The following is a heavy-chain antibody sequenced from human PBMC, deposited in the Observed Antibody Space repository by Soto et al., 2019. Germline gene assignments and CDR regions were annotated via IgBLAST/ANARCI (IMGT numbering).Heavy chain of an antibody. CDR2: IIPIFGTA. V-gene: IGHV1-69*12. CDR3: ARDRLMITFGGVGDGRWFAFDI. D-gene: IGHD3-16*01. CDR1: GGTFSSYA. J-gene: IGHJ3*02. Sequence: QVQLVQSGAEVKKPGSSVKVSCKASGGTFSSYAISWVRQAPGQGLEWMGGIIPIFGTANYAQKFQGRVTITADESTSTAYMELSGLRSEDTAVYYCARDRLMITFGGVGDGRWFAFDIWGQGTMVTVSS.